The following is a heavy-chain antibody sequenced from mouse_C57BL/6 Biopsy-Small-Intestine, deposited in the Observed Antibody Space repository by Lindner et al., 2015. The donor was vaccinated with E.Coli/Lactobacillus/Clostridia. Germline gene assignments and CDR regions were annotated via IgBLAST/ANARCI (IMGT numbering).Heavy chain of an antibody. CDR3: ARDYYDYDEYYAMDY. CDR1: GYTFTSYD. CDR2: IYPRNHNT. J-gene: IGHJ4*01. Sequence: VQLQESGPELVKPGASVRLSCQASGYTFTSYDINWVKQRPGQGLEWIGWIYPRNHNTKYNEKFKGKATLTVDTSSSTAYVELHSLTSEDTAVYFCARDYYDYDEYYAMDYWGQGTSVTVSS. V-gene: IGHV1-85*01. D-gene: IGHD2-4*01.